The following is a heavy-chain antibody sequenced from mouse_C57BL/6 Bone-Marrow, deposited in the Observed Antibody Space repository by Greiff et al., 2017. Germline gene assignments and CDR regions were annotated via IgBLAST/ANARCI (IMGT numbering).Heavy chain of an antibody. Sequence: QVQLQQSGAELVRPGASVKLSCKASGYTFTDYYINWVKQRPGQGLEWIARIYPGSGNTYYNEKFKGKATLTAEKSSSTAYMQFSSLTSEDSAVYFCARRSYWYFDVWGTGTTVTVSS. J-gene: IGHJ1*03. CDR1: GYTFTDYY. CDR2: IYPGSGNT. CDR3: ARRSYWYFDV. V-gene: IGHV1-76*01.